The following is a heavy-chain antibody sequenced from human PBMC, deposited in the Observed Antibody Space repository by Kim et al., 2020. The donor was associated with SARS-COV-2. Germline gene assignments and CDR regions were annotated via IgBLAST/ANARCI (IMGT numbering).Heavy chain of an antibody. D-gene: IGHD2-8*01. J-gene: IGHJ4*02. V-gene: IGHV3-30*02. Sequence: YGYSVQGRFTISRDDSKNTLYLQMNSLRVEDTAVYYCAKDFGSNGVCPHYWGQGALITVSS. CDR3: AKDFGSNGVCPHY.